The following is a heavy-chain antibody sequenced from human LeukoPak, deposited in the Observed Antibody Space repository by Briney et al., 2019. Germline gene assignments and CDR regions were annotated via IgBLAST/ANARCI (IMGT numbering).Heavy chain of an antibody. V-gene: IGHV4-30-4*01. D-gene: IGHD3-10*01. J-gene: IGHJ6*02. Sequence: SETLFLSCAVSGGSMCSSVYAWSLIRQPPGKGLEWIGYIYYSGSTYYNPSLKSRVTISVDTSKNQFALKLSSVTAADTAVYYCARDGDYYYGMDVWGQGTTVTVSS. CDR2: IYYSGST. CDR1: GGSMCSSVYA. CDR3: ARDGDYYYGMDV.